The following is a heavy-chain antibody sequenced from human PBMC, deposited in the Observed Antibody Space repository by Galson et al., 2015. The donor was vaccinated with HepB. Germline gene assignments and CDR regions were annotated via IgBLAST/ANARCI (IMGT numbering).Heavy chain of an antibody. CDR2: INGFNGNT. D-gene: IGHD5-24*01. CDR3: ARGGVATIGAPTFDY. Sequence: VKVSCKAYRYPFTKFGISWVRQAPGQGLEWMGWINGFNGNTNYAQKFQGRVTMTTDTSTSTAYMELRSLRSDDTAVYYCARGGVATIGAPTFDYWSQGSLVTVSS. CDR1: RYPFTKFG. J-gene: IGHJ4*02. V-gene: IGHV1-18*01.